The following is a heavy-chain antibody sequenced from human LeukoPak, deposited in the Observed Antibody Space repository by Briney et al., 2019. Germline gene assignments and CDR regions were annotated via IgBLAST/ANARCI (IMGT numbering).Heavy chain of an antibody. V-gene: IGHV1-69*01. D-gene: IGHD5-12*01. CDR3: ASSSGRTLKYFDY. J-gene: IGHJ4*02. CDR2: IIPIFGTA. Sequence: GIIPIFGTANYAQKFQGRVTITADESTSTAYMELSSLRSEDTAVYYCASSSGRTLKYFDYWGQGTLVTVSS.